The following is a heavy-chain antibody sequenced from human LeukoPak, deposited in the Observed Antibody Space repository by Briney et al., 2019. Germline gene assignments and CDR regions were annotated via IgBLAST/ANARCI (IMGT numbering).Heavy chain of an antibody. V-gene: IGHV1-2*02. CDR1: GYTFTGYY. CDR2: INPNSGGT. J-gene: IGHJ3*02. CDR3: ARDAYCGGDCSNDAFDI. Sequence: ASVKVSCKASGYTFTGYYMHWVRQAPGQGLEWMGWINPNSGGTNYAQKFQGRVTMTRDTSISTAYMELSSLRSEDTAVYYCARDAYCGGDCSNDAFDIWGQGTMVTVSS. D-gene: IGHD2-21*02.